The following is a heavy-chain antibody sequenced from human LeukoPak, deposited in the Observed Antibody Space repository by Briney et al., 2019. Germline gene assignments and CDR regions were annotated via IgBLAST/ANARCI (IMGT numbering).Heavy chain of an antibody. CDR1: GGSISSGSYY. Sequence: SQTLSLTCTVSGGSISSGSYYWSWIRQPAGKGLEWIGRIYTSGSTNYNPSPKSRVTISVDTSKNQFSLKLSSVTAADTAVYYCATTTGVYYYGMDVWGQGTTVTVSS. D-gene: IGHD1-1*01. V-gene: IGHV4-61*02. J-gene: IGHJ6*02. CDR3: ATTTGVYYYGMDV. CDR2: IYTSGST.